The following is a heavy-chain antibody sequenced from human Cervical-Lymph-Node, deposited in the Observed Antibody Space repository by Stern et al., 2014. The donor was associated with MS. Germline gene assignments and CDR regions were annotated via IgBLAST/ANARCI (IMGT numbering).Heavy chain of an antibody. J-gene: IGHJ4*02. D-gene: IGHD6-25*01. V-gene: IGHV3-7*01. Sequence: EVQLEESGGGLVQPGGSLRLSCAASGFTFSNHWMNWVRQAPGKGLEWVANIKRDGSEEYYADSVKGTCIISRDNAKNSLYLPMNSLRAEDTAVYYGTRGFQGGFWGQGTLVTVSS. CDR2: IKRDGSEE. CDR1: GFTFSNHW. CDR3: TRGFQGGF.